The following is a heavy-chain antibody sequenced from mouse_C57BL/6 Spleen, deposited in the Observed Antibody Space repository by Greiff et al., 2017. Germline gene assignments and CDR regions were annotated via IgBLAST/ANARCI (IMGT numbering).Heavy chain of an antibody. D-gene: IGHD2-1*01. CDR3: ARRGGNYYFDY. Sequence: EVKLVESGGDLVKPGGSLKLSCAASGFTFSSSGMSWVRQTPDKRLEWVATISSGGSSPYYPDSVKGRFTISRENAKNTLYLQMSSLKSEDTAMYYCARRGGNYYFDYWGQGTTLTVSS. V-gene: IGHV5-6*02. J-gene: IGHJ2*01. CDR1: GFTFSSSG. CDR2: ISSGGSSP.